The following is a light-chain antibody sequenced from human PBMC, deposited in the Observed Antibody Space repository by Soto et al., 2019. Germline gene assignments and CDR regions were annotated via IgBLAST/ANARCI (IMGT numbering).Light chain of an antibody. CDR3: QTWGTGSAIVV. Sequence: QAVVTQSPSASASLGASVKLTCTLSSGHSNYAIAWHQQQPEKGPRYLMKVNSGGSHIKGDGIPDRFSGSSSGAERYLFISSLQSEDEADYYCQTWGTGSAIVVFGGGTQL. CDR1: SGHSNYA. J-gene: IGLJ7*01. CDR2: VNSGGSH. V-gene: IGLV4-69*01.